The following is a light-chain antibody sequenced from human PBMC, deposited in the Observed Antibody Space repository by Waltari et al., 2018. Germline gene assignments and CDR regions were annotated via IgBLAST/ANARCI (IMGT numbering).Light chain of an antibody. CDR3: QSYDSSLSGSRV. CDR2: GNS. CDR1: RSNIGAGYD. V-gene: IGLV1-40*01. Sequence: QSVLTQPPSVSGAPGQRVTIPCTGSRSNIGAGYDVHWYQPRPGTAPKLLIYGNSNRPSGVPDRFSGSKSGTSASLAITGLQAEDEADYYCQSYDSSLSGSRVFGGGTKLTVL. J-gene: IGLJ2*01.